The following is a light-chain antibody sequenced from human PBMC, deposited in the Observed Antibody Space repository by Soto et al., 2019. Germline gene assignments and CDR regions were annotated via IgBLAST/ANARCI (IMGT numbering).Light chain of an antibody. Sequence: QSVLTQPPSASGTPGQRVTISCSGSSSNIGNNTVNWYQQLPGTAPKLLIYSNNQRPSGVPDRFSGSKSGTSASLAISGLQSEDEADYYCAAWDDSLNVLYVFGTGTKLTVL. J-gene: IGLJ1*01. CDR2: SNN. CDR3: AAWDDSLNVLYV. CDR1: SSNIGNNT. V-gene: IGLV1-44*01.